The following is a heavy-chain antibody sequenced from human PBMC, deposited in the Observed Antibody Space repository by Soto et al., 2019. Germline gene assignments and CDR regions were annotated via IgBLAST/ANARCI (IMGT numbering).Heavy chain of an antibody. CDR2: IYTSGST. J-gene: IGHJ4*02. CDR1: GGSISSYY. Sequence: SETLSLTCTVSGGSISSYYWSWIRQPAGKGLEWIGRIYTSGSTNYNPPLKSRVTISLDTSKSQVSLKLNSVTATDTAVYYCAGAGYEILTGSYKKQRYFDYWGRGTLVTVSS. D-gene: IGHD3-9*01. CDR3: AGAGYEILTGSYKKQRYFDY. V-gene: IGHV4-4*07.